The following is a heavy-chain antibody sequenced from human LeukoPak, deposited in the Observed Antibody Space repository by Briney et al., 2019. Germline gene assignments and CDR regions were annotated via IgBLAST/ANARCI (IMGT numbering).Heavy chain of an antibody. Sequence: PGGSLRLSCAASGFTFSAYSMNWVRQAPGKGLEWVSFISSTSSYIYYADLVKGRFTISRDNVKNSLYLEMNSLRAEDTGVYFCARDTKDYWGQGTLVVVSS. J-gene: IGHJ4*02. CDR3: ARDTKDY. CDR2: ISSTSSYI. V-gene: IGHV3-21*01. CDR1: GFTFSAYS. D-gene: IGHD2-2*01.